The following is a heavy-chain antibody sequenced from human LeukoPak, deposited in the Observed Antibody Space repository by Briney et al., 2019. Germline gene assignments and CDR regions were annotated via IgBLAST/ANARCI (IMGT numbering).Heavy chain of an antibody. V-gene: IGHV4-34*01. Sequence: SETLSLTCAVYGGSFSGYYWSWIRQPPGKGLEGIGEINHSGSTNYNPSLKSRVTISVDTSKNQFSLKLSSVTAADTAVYYCARVYRPMVRGVIMDNWFDPWGQGTLVTVSS. CDR2: INHSGST. CDR3: ARVYRPMVRGVIMDNWFDP. CDR1: GGSFSGYY. D-gene: IGHD3-10*01. J-gene: IGHJ5*02.